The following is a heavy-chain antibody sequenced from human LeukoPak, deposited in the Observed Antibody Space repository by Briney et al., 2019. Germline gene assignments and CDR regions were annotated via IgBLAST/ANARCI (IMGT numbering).Heavy chain of an antibody. J-gene: IGHJ4*02. CDR2: INTSGGST. CDR1: GYTFTIYY. D-gene: IGHD6-19*01. V-gene: IGHV1-46*01. Sequence: ASVKVSCKASGYTFTIYYIHWVRQAPGRGLEWMGVINTSGGSTSYAQKFQGRVTMTRDTSTRTVYMELSSLTSEDTAVYYCARDPSYSSGWYDYWGQGTLVTVSS. CDR3: ARDPSYSSGWYDY.